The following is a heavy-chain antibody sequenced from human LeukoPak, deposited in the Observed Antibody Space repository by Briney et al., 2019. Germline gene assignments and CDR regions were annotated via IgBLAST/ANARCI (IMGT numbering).Heavy chain of an antibody. V-gene: IGHV1-8*01. CDR3: ARGQGTTRPPSFDY. Sequence: ASVKVSCKASGYTFTSYDINWVRQATGQGPEWMGWMNPNSGNTGYAQKFQGRVTMTRNTSISTAYMELSSLRSEDTAVYYCARGQGTTRPPSFDYWGQGTLVTVSS. CDR2: MNPNSGNT. J-gene: IGHJ4*02. CDR1: GYTFTSYD. D-gene: IGHD4-17*01.